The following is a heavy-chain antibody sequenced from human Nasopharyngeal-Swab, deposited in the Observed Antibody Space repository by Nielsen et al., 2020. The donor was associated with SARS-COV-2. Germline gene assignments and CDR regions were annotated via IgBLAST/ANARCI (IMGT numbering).Heavy chain of an antibody. D-gene: IGHD6-13*01. CDR1: GFTFSSYA. Sequence: GESLQISCAASGFTFSSYAMSWVRQAPGKGLEWVSAISGSGGSTYYADSVKGRFTISRDNSKNTLYLQMNSLRAEDTAVYYCAKDLPKQQLAQYYYHGMDVWGQGTTVTVSS. J-gene: IGHJ6*02. CDR2: ISGSGGST. V-gene: IGHV3-23*01. CDR3: AKDLPKQQLAQYYYHGMDV.